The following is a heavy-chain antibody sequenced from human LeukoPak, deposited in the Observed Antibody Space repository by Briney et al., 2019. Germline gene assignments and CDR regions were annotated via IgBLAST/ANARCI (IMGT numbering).Heavy chain of an antibody. J-gene: IGHJ4*02. CDR1: GFTFRSYG. Sequence: GRSLRLSCAASGFTFRSYGMHWVRQAPGKGLEWVAVISYDGSNKYYADSVKGRFTISRDNSKNTLYLQMNSLRAEDTAVYYCAKDPHGEPAAIFDYWGQGTLVTVSS. CDR3: AKDPHGEPAAIFDY. CDR2: ISYDGSNK. V-gene: IGHV3-30*18. D-gene: IGHD2-2*01.